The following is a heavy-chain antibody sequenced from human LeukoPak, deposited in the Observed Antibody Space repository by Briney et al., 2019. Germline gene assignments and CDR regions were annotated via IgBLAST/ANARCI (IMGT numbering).Heavy chain of an antibody. CDR2: ISGSGGST. CDR3: AKDEYCSGGSCYPEYFQH. Sequence: QPGGSLRLSCAASGFTFSSYAMSWVRQAPGKGLEWVSAISGSGGSTYYADSVEGRFTISRDNSKNTLYLKMNSLRAEDTAVYYCAKDEYCSGGSCYPEYFQHWGQGTLVTVSS. J-gene: IGHJ1*01. CDR1: GFTFSSYA. V-gene: IGHV3-23*01. D-gene: IGHD2-15*01.